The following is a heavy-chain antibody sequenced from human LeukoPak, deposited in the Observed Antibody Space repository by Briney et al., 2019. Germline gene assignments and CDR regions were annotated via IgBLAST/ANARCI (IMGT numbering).Heavy chain of an antibody. CDR1: SGSISGYY. D-gene: IGHD3-9*01. CDR2: IYSSGTT. V-gene: IGHV4-4*07. J-gene: IGHJ5*02. Sequence: SETLSLTCTVSSGSISGYYWGWVRQPAGKGLEWIGRIYSSGTTDYNPSLKSRVTLSVDTSRNQFSLKLSSVTAADTAVYFCARVPSGPHWFFDLWGQGTLVTVSS. CDR3: ARVPSGPHWFFDL.